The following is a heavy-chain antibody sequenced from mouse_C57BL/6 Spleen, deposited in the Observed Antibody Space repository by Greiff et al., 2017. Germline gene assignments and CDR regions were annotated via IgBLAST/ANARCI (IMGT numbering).Heavy chain of an antibody. D-gene: IGHD5-5*01. J-gene: IGHJ4*01. Sequence: EVQGVESGGGLVQPKGSLKLSCAASGFSFNTYAMNWVRQAPGKGLEWVARIRSKSNNYATYYADSVKDRFTISRDDSESMLYLQMNNLKTEDTAMYYCLPNHEYYAMDYWGQGTSVTVSS. CDR1: GFSFNTYA. CDR3: LPNHEYYAMDY. V-gene: IGHV10-1*01. CDR2: IRSKSNNYAT.